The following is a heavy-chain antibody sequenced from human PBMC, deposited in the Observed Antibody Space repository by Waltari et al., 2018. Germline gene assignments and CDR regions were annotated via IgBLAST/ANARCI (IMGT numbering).Heavy chain of an antibody. J-gene: IGHJ5*02. CDR3: ARPSSSNWFDP. Sequence: QLQLQESGPGLVKPSETLSLTCTVSGGSISSSSYYWGWSRQPPGKGLGWIGSIYYSGTTYYNPSLKRRVTISVYTSNNQFSPKLSSVTAADTAGYYCARPSSSNWFDPWGQGTLVTVSS. CDR2: IYYSGTT. D-gene: IGHD6-13*01. V-gene: IGHV4-39*07. CDR1: GGSISSSSYY.